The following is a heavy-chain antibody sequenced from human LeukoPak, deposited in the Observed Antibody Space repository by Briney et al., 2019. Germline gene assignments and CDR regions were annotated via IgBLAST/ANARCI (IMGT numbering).Heavy chain of an antibody. J-gene: IGHJ4*02. CDR1: GFIFSTYA. D-gene: IGHD2-2*02. V-gene: IGHV3-23*01. CDR2: IGGSTGGA. CDR3: AKKGCTSISCYNNF. Sequence: GESLKISCEASGFIFSTYAMSWVRQAPGKGLEWVSAIGGSTGGAYYADSVKGRFTISRDNSKNTLYLQMNSLRAEDTAIYCCAKKGCTSISCYNNFWGQGTLVTVSS.